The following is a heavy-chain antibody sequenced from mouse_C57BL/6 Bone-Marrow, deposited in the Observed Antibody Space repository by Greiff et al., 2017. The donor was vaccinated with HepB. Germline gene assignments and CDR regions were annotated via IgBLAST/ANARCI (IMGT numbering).Heavy chain of an antibody. Sequence: QVQLKESGAELARPGASVKLSCKASGYTFTSYGISWVKQRTGQGLEWIGEIYPRSGNTYYNEKFKGKATLTADKSSSTAYMELRSLTSEDSAVYYCTRNGGLELKVFAYWGQGTLVTVSA. CDR2: IYPRSGNT. J-gene: IGHJ3*01. V-gene: IGHV1-81*01. CDR1: GYTFTSYG. CDR3: TRNGGLELKVFAY. D-gene: IGHD3-1*01.